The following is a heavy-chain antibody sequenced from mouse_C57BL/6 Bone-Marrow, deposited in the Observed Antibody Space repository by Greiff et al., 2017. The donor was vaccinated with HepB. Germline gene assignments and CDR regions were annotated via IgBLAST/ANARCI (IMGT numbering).Heavy chain of an antibody. Sequence: QLQQSGAELVRPGASVTLSCKASGYTFTDYEMHWVKQTPVHGLEWIGAIDPETGGTAYNQKFKGKAILTADKSSSTAYMELRSLTSEDSAVYYCTYMITTRYYFDYWGQGTTLTVSS. D-gene: IGHD2-4*01. CDR3: TYMITTRYYFDY. CDR1: GYTFTDYE. J-gene: IGHJ2*01. V-gene: IGHV1-15*01. CDR2: IDPETGGT.